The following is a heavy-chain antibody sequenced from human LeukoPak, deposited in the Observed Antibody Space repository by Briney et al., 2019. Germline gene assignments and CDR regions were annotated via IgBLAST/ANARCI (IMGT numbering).Heavy chain of an antibody. J-gene: IGHJ4*02. CDR2: IIPIFGTA. D-gene: IGHD3-10*01. CDR3: ARDEGDSRWFGELYHY. V-gene: IGHV1-69*13. Sequence: SVKVPCKASGGTFSSYAISWVRQAPGQGLEWMGGIIPIFGTANYAQKFQGRVTITADESTSTAYMELSSLRSEDTAVYYCARDEGDSRWFGELYHYWGQGTLVTVSS. CDR1: GGTFSSYA.